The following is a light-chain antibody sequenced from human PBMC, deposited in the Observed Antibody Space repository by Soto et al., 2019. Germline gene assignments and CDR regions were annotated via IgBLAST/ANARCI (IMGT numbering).Light chain of an antibody. Sequence: QSVLTQPPSVSVAAGQRVTISCTGSRSNLGANYAVHWYQQLPGTAPKLLIYDNTKRPSGVPDRFSGSKSGTSASLAITGLQAEDEAYYFCQSYDTSPVFGGGTKVTVL. J-gene: IGLJ2*01. CDR3: QSYDTSPV. CDR2: DNT. V-gene: IGLV1-40*01. CDR1: RSNLGANYA.